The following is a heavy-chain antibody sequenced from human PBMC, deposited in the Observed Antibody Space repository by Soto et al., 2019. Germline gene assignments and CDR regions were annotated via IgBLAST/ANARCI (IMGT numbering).Heavy chain of an antibody. CDR2: IYGSGGGI. J-gene: IGHJ4*02. D-gene: IGHD3-22*01. V-gene: IGHV3-23*01. Sequence: GGSLRLSCTASGLPHSNFAMMWVRQAPGKGLECVSGIYGSGGGIEYADSVKGRFTLSRDDSKDTVYLQMNSLKSEDSAVYYCIYYYDSGTHFHVDYWGQGTLVTVSS. CDR1: GLPHSNFA. CDR3: IYYYDSGTHFHVDY.